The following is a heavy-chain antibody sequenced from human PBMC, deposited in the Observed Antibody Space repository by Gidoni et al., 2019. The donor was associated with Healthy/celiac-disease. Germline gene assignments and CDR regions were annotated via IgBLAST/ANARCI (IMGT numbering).Heavy chain of an antibody. V-gene: IGHV3-20*04. CDR2: INWNGGST. CDR3: ARVGDYGDYGNFDY. CDR1: GVNVEDYA. D-gene: IGHD4-17*01. Sequence: EVQRVESGGGVVRPGGSGRRAGGGAGVNVEDYAMSWVRQAPGKGLEWVSGINWNGGSTGYAESVKGRFTISRDNAKNSLYLQMNSLRAEDTALYSCARVGDYGDYGNFDYWGQGTLVTVSS. J-gene: IGHJ4*02.